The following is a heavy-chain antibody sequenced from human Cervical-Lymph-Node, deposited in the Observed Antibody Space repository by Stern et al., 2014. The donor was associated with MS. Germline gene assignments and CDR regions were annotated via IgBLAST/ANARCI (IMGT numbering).Heavy chain of an antibody. CDR1: GYIFTDYY. V-gene: IGHV1-2*02. D-gene: IGHD3-3*01. Sequence: QVQLLQSGAEARAPGASMKVSCKASGYIFTDYYLHWVRQAPGQGLEWLGWTNPNSGGTNYAQNFQGRVTMTRDTSVSTAYMELRWLGSADTAVYYCARGSGTAYDLRGDYWGQGTLVTVSS. J-gene: IGHJ4*01. CDR2: TNPNSGGT. CDR3: ARGSGTAYDLRGDY.